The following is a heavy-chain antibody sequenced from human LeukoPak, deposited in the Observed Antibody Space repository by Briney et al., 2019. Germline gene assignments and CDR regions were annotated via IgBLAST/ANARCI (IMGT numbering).Heavy chain of an antibody. CDR2: IKSKTDGGTT. D-gene: IGHD3-9*01. CDR3: TTDLIPTVLRYFDWLPLAAEYFQH. CDR1: GFTFSNAW. V-gene: IGHV3-15*01. J-gene: IGHJ1*01. Sequence: RTGGSLRLSCAASGFTFSNAWMSWVRQAPGKGLEWVGRIKSKTDGGTTDYAAPVKGRFTISRDDSKNTLYLQMNSLKTEDTAVYYCTTDLIPTVLRYFDWLPLAAEYFQHWGQGTLVTVSS.